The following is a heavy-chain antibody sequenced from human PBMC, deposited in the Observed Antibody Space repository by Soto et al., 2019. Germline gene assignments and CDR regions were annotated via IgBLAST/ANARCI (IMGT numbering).Heavy chain of an antibody. CDR3: VRILQYFGAPRAYFDL. V-gene: IGHV3-15*01. J-gene: IGHJ2*01. D-gene: IGHD3-16*01. Sequence: PGGSLRLSCAASGFNFHDVRMSWVRQTPGKGLEWVGRIQSKADGGTAEYGTPLKGRAMISRDDSTNTLDLLMNNLKTEDTGVYFCVRILQYFGAPRAYFDLWGRGTLVTIS. CDR2: IQSKADGGTA. CDR1: GFNFHDVR.